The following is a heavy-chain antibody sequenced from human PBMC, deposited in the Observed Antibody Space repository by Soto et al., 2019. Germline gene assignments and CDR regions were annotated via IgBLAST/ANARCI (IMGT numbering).Heavy chain of an antibody. J-gene: IGHJ5*02. V-gene: IGHV3-23*01. Sequence: HPGGSLRLSCVASGFSFDNYAMSWVRQAPGKGLEWVSAIKSDGSSTYYAASVKDRFIISRDNSKNTLYLQLNSLRAEDTAVYYCAQLGLMTFSHKHNFNPWGRGTLVPVSS. CDR1: GFSFDNYA. D-gene: IGHD1-20*01. CDR3: AQLGLMTFSHKHNFNP. CDR2: IKSDGSST.